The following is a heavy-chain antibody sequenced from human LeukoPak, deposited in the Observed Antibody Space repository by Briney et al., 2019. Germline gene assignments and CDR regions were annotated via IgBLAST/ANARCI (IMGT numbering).Heavy chain of an antibody. CDR1: GFTVSSNY. CDR2: IYSGGST. CDR3: ARGYCSSTSCLIDY. J-gene: IGHJ4*02. Sequence: GGSLRLSCAASGFTVSSNYMSWVRQASGKGLEWVSVIYSGGSTYYADSVKGRFTISRDNSKNTLYLQMNSLRAKDTAVYYCARGYCSSTSCLIDYWGQGTLVTVSS. V-gene: IGHV3-53*01. D-gene: IGHD2-2*01.